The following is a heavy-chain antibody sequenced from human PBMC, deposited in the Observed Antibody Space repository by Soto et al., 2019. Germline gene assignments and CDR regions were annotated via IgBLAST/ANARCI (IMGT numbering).Heavy chain of an antibody. CDR2: ISYDGSNK. CDR1: GFTFSSYG. D-gene: IGHD2-15*01. CDR3: AKSASGIVVAAQ. V-gene: IGHV3-30*18. J-gene: IGHJ4*02. Sequence: PGGSLRLSCTASGFTFSSYGMHWVRQAPGKGLEWVAVISYDGSNKYYADSVKGRFTISRDNSKNTLYLQMNSLRAEDTAVYYCAKSASGIVVAAQWGQGTLVTVSS.